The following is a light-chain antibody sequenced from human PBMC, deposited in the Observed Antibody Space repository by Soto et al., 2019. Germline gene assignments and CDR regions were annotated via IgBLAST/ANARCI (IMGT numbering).Light chain of an antibody. V-gene: IGKV1-39*01. J-gene: IGKJ4*01. CDR1: QSVSRY. CDR3: QQSSSPPLT. CDR2: TAS. Sequence: DIQMTQSPSSLSASVGDRVTITCRASQSVSRYLNWYQQKPGKAPKLLIYTASTLQSGVPSRFSCSGSETDFILTISSLQPEDFATYYWQQSSSPPLTFGGGTKVEIK.